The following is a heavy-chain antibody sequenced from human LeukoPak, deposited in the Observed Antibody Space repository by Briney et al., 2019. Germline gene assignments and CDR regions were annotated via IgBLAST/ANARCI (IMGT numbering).Heavy chain of an antibody. D-gene: IGHD3-22*01. CDR1: GFTFDDYA. J-gene: IGHJ4*02. CDR3: AKGHYYYDSSGYIDY. Sequence: RGSLRLSCAASGFTFDDYAMHWVRQAPGKVLEWVSLISWDGGSTYYADSVKGRFTISRDNSKNSLYLQMNSLRAEDTALYYCAKGHYYYDSSGYIDYWGQGTLVTVSS. CDR2: ISWDGGST. V-gene: IGHV3-43D*03.